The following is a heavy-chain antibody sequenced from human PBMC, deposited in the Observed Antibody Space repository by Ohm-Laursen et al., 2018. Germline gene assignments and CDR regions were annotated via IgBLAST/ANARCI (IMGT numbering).Heavy chain of an antibody. CDR3: ARLRGGYDFDY. CDR1: GFTFSGYW. Sequence: SLRLSCAASGFTFSGYWMSWVRQAPGKGLEWVANIKQDGSEQDYADSVKGRFTISRDNAKNSLYLHMDSLRGEDTAVYYCARLRGGYDFDYWGQGTLVTVSS. D-gene: IGHD5-12*01. V-gene: IGHV3-7*01. CDR2: IKQDGSEQ. J-gene: IGHJ4*02.